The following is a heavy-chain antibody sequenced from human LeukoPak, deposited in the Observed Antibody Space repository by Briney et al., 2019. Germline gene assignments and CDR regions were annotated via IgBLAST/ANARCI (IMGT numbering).Heavy chain of an antibody. V-gene: IGHV4-4*07. Sequence: PSETLSLTCTVSGVSINSYWSWIRQPAGKGLEWIGRISGSGTITYNPALPSRLSISIDTSKNQFSLKLMSVSAADTAVYYCARDSGTTGEVKFDPWGQGTLVTVSS. J-gene: IGHJ5*02. CDR2: ISGSGTI. CDR3: ARDSGTTGEVKFDP. D-gene: IGHD3-10*01. CDR1: GVSINSY.